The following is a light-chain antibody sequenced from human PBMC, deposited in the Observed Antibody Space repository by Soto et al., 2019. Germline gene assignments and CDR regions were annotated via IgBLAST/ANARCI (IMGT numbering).Light chain of an antibody. CDR3: QQYDSYSYT. J-gene: IGKJ2*01. V-gene: IGKV1-39*01. CDR2: SAS. CDR1: RSIGNY. Sequence: DMQMTQSPSSLSASVGDRVTITCRTSRSIGNYLNWYQQKPGKAPKLLIYSASSLQSGVPSRFSGSGSGTEFTLTISSLQPDDFATYYCQQYDSYSYTFGQGTKLEIK.